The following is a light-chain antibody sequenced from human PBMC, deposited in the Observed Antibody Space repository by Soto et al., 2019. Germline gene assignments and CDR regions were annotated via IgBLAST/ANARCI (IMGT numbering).Light chain of an antibody. J-gene: IGLJ2*01. V-gene: IGLV2-14*01. CDR2: DVS. Sequence: QSALTQPASVSGSPGQSITISCTGTSSDVGGYNYVSWYQQHPGKAPKLLIYDVSNRPSGVSNRFSGSKSANTASLTISGLQAADEADYYCSSYTGSSTYVVFGGGTKLTVL. CDR1: SSDVGGYNY. CDR3: SSYTGSSTYVV.